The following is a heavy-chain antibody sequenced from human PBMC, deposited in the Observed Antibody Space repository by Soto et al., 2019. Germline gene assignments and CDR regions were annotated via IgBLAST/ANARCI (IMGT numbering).Heavy chain of an antibody. Sequence: SLRLSCAASGFTFSSYGMHWVRQAPGKGLEGVAVIWYDGSNKYYADSVKGRFTISRDKSKNTLYLQMNSLRAEDTAVYYCARDMHDYYYYGMDVWGQGTTVTVSS. CDR3: ARDMHDYYYYGMDV. CDR2: IWYDGSNK. CDR1: GFTFSSYG. D-gene: IGHD2-2*01. V-gene: IGHV3-33*01. J-gene: IGHJ6*02.